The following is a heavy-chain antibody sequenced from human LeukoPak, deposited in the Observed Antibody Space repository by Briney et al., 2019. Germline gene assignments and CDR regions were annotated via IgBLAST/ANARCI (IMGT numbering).Heavy chain of an antibody. Sequence: GASVKVSCKASGGTFSSYAISWVRQAPGQGLEWMGRIIPILGIANYAQKFQGRVTITADKSTSTAYMELSSLRSEDTAVYYCARSKDEKRQLALNNWFDPWGQGTLVTVSS. D-gene: IGHD6-13*01. CDR2: IIPILGIA. V-gene: IGHV1-69*04. CDR3: ARSKDEKRQLALNNWFDP. CDR1: GGTFSSYA. J-gene: IGHJ5*02.